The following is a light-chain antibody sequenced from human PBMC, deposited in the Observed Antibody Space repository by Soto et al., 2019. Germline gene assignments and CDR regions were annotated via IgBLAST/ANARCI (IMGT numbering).Light chain of an antibody. CDR3: SSYTSSSTWV. CDR1: SSDVGGYNY. CDR2: EVS. V-gene: IGLV2-14*01. J-gene: IGLJ3*02. Sequence: QSALTQPASVSGSPGQSLTISCTGTSSDVGGYNYVSWYQQHPGKAPKLMIYEVSNRPSGVSNRFSGSKSGNTASLTISGRQAEDEADYYCSSYTSSSTWVFGGGTKRTVL.